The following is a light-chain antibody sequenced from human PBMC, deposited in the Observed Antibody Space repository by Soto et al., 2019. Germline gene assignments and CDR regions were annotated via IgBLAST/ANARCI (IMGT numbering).Light chain of an antibody. Sequence: QSALTQPASVSGSPGQSITISCTGSSNDIGAYKYVSWYQQYPGKAPKLIIFEVSNRPSGVSNRFSGSKSGNTASLTISGLQAEDEADYYCASLTTTNFVFGTGTKVTVL. CDR1: SNDIGAYKY. J-gene: IGLJ1*01. CDR3: ASLTTTNFV. CDR2: EVS. V-gene: IGLV2-14*01.